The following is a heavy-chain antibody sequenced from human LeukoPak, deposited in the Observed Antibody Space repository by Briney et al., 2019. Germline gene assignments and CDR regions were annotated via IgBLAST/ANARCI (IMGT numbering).Heavy chain of an antibody. CDR3: AKEGGGYDSSGSDAFDI. CDR1: GSSFSIYG. V-gene: IGHV3-30*02. Sequence: GGSLRLSCAASGSSFSIYGMHWVRQAPGKGLEWVTFIRYDGSNKYYADSVKGRFTISRDNSKNTLYLQMNSLRAEDTAVYYCAKEGGGYDSSGSDAFDIWGQGTMVTVTS. J-gene: IGHJ3*02. CDR2: IRYDGSNK. D-gene: IGHD3-22*01.